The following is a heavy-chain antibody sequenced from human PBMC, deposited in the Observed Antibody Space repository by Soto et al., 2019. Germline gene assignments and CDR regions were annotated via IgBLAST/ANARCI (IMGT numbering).Heavy chain of an antibody. Sequence: GPSLRLSYPASGFTFSSFGMHWVRQAPGKGLEWVAVISYDGSNKYYADSVKGRFTISRDNSKNTLYLQMNSLRAEDTAVYYCANSPSGITMIDRWGQGT. CDR2: ISYDGSNK. CDR3: ANSPSGITMIDR. V-gene: IGHV3-30*18. CDR1: GFTFSSFG. J-gene: IGHJ5*02. D-gene: IGHD3-22*01.